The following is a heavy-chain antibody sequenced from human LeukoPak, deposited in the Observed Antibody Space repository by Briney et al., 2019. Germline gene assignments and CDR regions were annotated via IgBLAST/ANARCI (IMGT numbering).Heavy chain of an antibody. CDR2: INPNSGGT. CDR1: GYTFTCYY. D-gene: IGHD2-2*01. V-gene: IGHV1-2*02. Sequence: SVKVSCKASGYTFTCYYMHWVRRAPGQGLEWMGWINPNSGGTNYEQKFQGRVTMTRDTSISTAYMKLSRLRSDDTAVYYCARARYCSSTSCYYFDYWGQGTLVTVSS. CDR3: ARARYCSSTSCYYFDY. J-gene: IGHJ4*02.